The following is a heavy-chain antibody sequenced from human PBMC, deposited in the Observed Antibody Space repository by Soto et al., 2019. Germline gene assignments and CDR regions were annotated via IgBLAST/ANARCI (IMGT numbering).Heavy chain of an antibody. CDR3: ARVVYYYDSSGYSHLPPPHYYYYGMDV. J-gene: IGHJ6*02. CDR1: GYTFTGYY. Sequence: SVKVSCKASGYTFTGYYMHWVRQAPGQGFEWMGWINPNSGGTNYAQKFQGRVTMTRDTSISTAYMELSRLRSDDTAVYYCARVVYYYDSSGYSHLPPPHYYYYGMDVWGQ. CDR2: INPNSGGT. V-gene: IGHV1-2*02. D-gene: IGHD3-22*01.